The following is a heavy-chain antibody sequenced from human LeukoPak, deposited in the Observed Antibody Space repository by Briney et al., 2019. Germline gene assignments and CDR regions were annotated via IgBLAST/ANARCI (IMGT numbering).Heavy chain of an antibody. CDR2: IYYSGNT. V-gene: IGHV4-31*03. D-gene: IGHD6-13*01. Sequence: SQTLSLTCTVSGGSISSSGYFWSWIRQHPGKGLEWNRYIYYSGNTYYNPSLKSRVTISVDTSKNQFSLKLSSVTAPDTAVYYCARLLTPFLRQGLWLAAAGTFDYWGQGTPVTVSS. J-gene: IGHJ4*02. CDR3: ARLLTPFLRQGLWLAAAGTFDY. CDR1: GGSISSSGYF.